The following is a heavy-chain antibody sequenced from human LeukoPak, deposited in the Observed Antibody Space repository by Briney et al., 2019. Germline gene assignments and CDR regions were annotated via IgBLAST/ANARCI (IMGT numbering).Heavy chain of an antibody. CDR2: INHSGST. CDR1: GGSISSSNW. D-gene: IGHD3-9*01. Sequence: SGTLSLTCAVPGGSISSSNWWSWVRQPPGKGLEWIGEINHSGSTNYNPSLKSRVTISVDTSKNQFSLKLSSVTAADTAVYYCARQTVYYDILTGQFPKYFQHWGQGTLVTVSS. V-gene: IGHV4-4*02. CDR3: ARQTVYYDILTGQFPKYFQH. J-gene: IGHJ1*01.